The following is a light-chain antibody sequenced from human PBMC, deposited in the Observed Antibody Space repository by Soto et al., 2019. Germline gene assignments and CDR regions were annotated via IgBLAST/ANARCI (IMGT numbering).Light chain of an antibody. CDR2: GND. J-gene: IGLJ1*01. CDR1: SSNIGAGYD. Sequence: QSVLTQPPSVSGAPGQGVTISCTGSSSNIGAGYDVHWYQQLPGAAPKLLIFGNDNRPSGVPDRFSGSRSGTSASLAITGLQAEDEAHYYCQSYDRSLSGSVFGAGTKVTVL. V-gene: IGLV1-40*01. CDR3: QSYDRSLSGSV.